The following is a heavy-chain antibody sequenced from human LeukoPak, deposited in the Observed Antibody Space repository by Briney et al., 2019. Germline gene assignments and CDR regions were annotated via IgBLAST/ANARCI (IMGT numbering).Heavy chain of an antibody. J-gene: IGHJ1*01. CDR2: ISGSGGNT. D-gene: IGHD6-13*01. V-gene: IGHV3-23*01. CDR1: GFTFSNYA. Sequence: GGSLRLSCAASGFTFSNYAMSWVRQAPGKGLEWVSAISGSGGNTYYADSVKGRFTISRDNSKNTLYLQMNSLRAEDTALYYCAKDRTAAGIAEYFQHWGQGTLVTVSS. CDR3: AKDRTAAGIAEYFQH.